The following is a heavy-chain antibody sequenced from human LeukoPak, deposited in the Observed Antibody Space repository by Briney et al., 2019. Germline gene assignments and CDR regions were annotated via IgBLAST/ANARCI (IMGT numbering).Heavy chain of an antibody. CDR3: ARVEPGYSSSWYGVDY. CDR2: ISSSGSTI. Sequence: GGSLRLSCAASGFTFSSYEMNWVRQAPGKGLEWVSYISSSGSTIYYADSVKGRLTISRDNAKNSLYLQMNSLRAEDTAVYYCARVEPGYSSSWYGVDYWGQGTLVTVSS. D-gene: IGHD6-13*01. J-gene: IGHJ4*02. V-gene: IGHV3-48*03. CDR1: GFTFSSYE.